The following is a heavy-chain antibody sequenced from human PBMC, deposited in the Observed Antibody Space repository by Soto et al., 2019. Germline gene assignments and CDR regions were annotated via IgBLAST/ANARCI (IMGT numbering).Heavy chain of an antibody. D-gene: IGHD5-18*01. J-gene: IGHJ5*02. CDR1: GGSFSGYY. V-gene: IGHV4-34*01. Sequence: SETLSLTCAVYGGSFSGYYWSWIRQPPGKGLEWIGEINHSGSTNYNPSLKSRVTISVDTSKNQFSLKLSSVTAADTAVYYCARGQLWFFWLHPWGQGTILTVYS. CDR2: INHSGST. CDR3: ARGQLWFFWLHP.